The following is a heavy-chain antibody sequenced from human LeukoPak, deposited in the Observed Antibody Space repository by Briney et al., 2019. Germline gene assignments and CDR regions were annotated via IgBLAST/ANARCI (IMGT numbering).Heavy chain of an antibody. D-gene: IGHD6-19*01. CDR3: ARLVAGYFDY. Sequence: PGGSLRLSCAASGFTFSSYGMHWVRQAPGKGLEWVAVISYDGSNKYYADSVKGRFTISRDNSKNTLYLQMNSLRAEDTAVYYCARLVAGYFDYWGQGTLVTVSS. V-gene: IGHV3-30*19. CDR2: ISYDGSNK. CDR1: GFTFSSYG. J-gene: IGHJ4*02.